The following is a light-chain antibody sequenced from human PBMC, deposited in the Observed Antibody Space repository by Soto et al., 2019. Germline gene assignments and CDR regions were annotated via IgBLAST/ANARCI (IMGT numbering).Light chain of an antibody. V-gene: IGKV3-20*01. J-gene: IGKJ3*01. CDR2: VAS. CDR1: QSVSSSY. Sequence: EIVLTQSPGPLSLSPGERATPSCKXSQSVSSSYLAWYQQKPGQAPRLIIYVASSRATGIPDRFSGSRSGTDFTLTISRLEPEDFLVYYCQQYGSSPETFGPGTKVDI. CDR3: QQYGSSPET.